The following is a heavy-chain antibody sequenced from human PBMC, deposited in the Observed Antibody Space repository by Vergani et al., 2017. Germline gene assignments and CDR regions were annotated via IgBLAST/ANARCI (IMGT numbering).Heavy chain of an antibody. CDR2: INHSGST. D-gene: IGHD6-6*01. CDR1: GGSFSGYY. J-gene: IGHJ6*02. CDR3: ARGRGSSSSRYYYYYGMDV. V-gene: IGHV4-34*01. Sequence: QVQLQQWGAGLLKPSETLSLTCAVYGGSFSGYYWSWIRQPPGKGLEWIGEINHSGSTYYNPSLKSRVTISVDTSKNQFSLKLSSVTAADTAVYYCARGRGSSSSRYYYYYGMDVWGQGTTVTVSS.